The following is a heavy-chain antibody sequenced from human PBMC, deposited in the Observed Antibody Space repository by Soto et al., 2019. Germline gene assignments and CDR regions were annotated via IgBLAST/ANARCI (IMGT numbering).Heavy chain of an antibody. J-gene: IGHJ6*02. D-gene: IGHD1-26*01. V-gene: IGHV3-48*03. CDR3: AREGYSGCYNYYYYYGMDV. CDR2: ISSSGRTI. CDR1: VFPFSKYE. Sequence: GASLIHSFPLSVFPFSKYEMSTFQKGTGKGREWVSYISSSGRTIYYADSVKGRFTISRDNAKNSLYLQMNSLRAEDTAVYYFAREGYSGCYNYYYYYGMDVWGQGTTVTVSS.